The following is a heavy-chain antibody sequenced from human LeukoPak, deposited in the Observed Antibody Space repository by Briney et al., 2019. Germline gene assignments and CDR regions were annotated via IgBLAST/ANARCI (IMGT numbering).Heavy chain of an antibody. CDR2: MNPNSGNT. CDR1: GYTFTSYD. D-gene: IGHD4-11*01. Sequence: ASEKVSCKASGYTFTSYDINWVRQATGQGLEWMGWMNPNSGNTGYAQKFQGRVTITRNTSISTAYMELSSLRSEDTAVYYCARHPQGQSGAFDIWGQGTMVTVSS. J-gene: IGHJ3*02. CDR3: ARHPQGQSGAFDI. V-gene: IGHV1-8*03.